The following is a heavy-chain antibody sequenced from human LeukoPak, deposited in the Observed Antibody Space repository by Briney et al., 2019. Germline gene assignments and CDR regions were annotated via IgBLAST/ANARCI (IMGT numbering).Heavy chain of an antibody. CDR1: GFTFSGYA. D-gene: IGHD5-18*01. Sequence: GGSLRLACAASGFTFSGYAMHWVRQAPGKGLGWVAVISYDGSNKYYADSVKGRFTISRDNSKNTLYLQMNSLRAEDTAVYYCARVGYSYGSFDPWGQGTLDTVSS. CDR2: ISYDGSNK. V-gene: IGHV3-30*04. J-gene: IGHJ5*02. CDR3: ARVGYSYGSFDP.